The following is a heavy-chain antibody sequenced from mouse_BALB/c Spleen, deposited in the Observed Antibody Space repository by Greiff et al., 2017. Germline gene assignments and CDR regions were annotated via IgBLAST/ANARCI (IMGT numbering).Heavy chain of an antibody. V-gene: IGHV5-6-5*01. CDR1: GFTFSSYA. CDR2: ISSGGST. Sequence: EVKLVESGGGLVKPGGSLKLSCAASGFTFSSYAMSWVRQTPEKRLEWVASISSGGSTYYPDSVKGRFTISRDNARNILYLQMSSLRSEDTAMYYCAREPIYYGNYYFDYGGQGTTLTVSS. D-gene: IGHD2-1*01. J-gene: IGHJ2*01. CDR3: AREPIYYGNYYFDY.